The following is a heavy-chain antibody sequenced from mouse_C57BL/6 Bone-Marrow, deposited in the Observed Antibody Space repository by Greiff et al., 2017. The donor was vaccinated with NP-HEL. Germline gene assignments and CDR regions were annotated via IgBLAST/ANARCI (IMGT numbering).Heavy chain of an antibody. V-gene: IGHV3-6*01. CDR1: GYSITSGYY. J-gene: IGHJ1*03. CDR3: ARGNYGSSYVEWYFDV. CDR2: ISYDGSN. D-gene: IGHD1-1*01. Sequence: EVKLMESGPGLVKPSQSLSLTCSVTGYSITSGYYWNWIRQFPGNKLEWMGYISYDGSNNYNPSLKNRISITRDTSKNQFFLKLNSVTTEDTATYYCARGNYGSSYVEWYFDVWGTGTTVTVSS.